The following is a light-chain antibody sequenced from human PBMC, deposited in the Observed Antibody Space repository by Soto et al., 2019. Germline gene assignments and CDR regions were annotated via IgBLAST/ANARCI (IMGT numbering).Light chain of an antibody. J-gene: IGKJ4*01. CDR2: AAY. CDR3: QKYGNAPLT. V-gene: IGKV1-27*01. Sequence: DIQMTQAPSSLSASVGDRVTITCRARQDISTYLAWYQQKPGKVPKLLISAAYTLQSGVPPRFSGSGSGTDFTLTISRLQPEDVATYYCQKYGNAPLTFGGGTKVEIK. CDR1: QDISTY.